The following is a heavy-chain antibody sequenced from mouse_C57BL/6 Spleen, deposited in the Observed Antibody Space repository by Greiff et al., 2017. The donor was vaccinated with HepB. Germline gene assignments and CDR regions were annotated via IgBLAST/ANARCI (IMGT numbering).Heavy chain of an antibody. J-gene: IGHJ3*01. V-gene: IGHV5-9*01. D-gene: IGHD2-3*01. CDR3: ARDDGYYVRLSWFAY. CDR1: GFTFSSYT. Sequence: EVMLVESGGGLVKPGGSLKLSCAASGFTFSSYTMSWVRQTPEKRLEWVATISGGGGNTYYPDSVKGRFTISRDNAKNTLYLQMSSLRSEDTALYYCARDDGYYVRLSWFAYWGQGTLVTVSA. CDR2: ISGGGGNT.